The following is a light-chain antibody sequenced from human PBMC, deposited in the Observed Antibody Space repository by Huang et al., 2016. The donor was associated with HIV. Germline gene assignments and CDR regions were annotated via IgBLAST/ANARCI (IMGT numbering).Light chain of an antibody. Sequence: DIVMTQSPDSLAVSLGERATINCKSSQSVLYSSNNKNYLAWYQQKPGQPPKLLIYWGSTRETGVPDLFSGSGSGTDFTLTISSLQAEDVAVYYCQQYYSTPRTFGQGTKVEIK. CDR1: QSVLYSSNNKNY. J-gene: IGKJ1*01. V-gene: IGKV4-1*01. CDR2: WGS. CDR3: QQYYSTPRT.